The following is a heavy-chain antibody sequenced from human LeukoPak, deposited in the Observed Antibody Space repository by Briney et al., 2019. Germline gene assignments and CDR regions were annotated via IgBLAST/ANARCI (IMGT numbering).Heavy chain of an antibody. D-gene: IGHD3-10*01. CDR2: INPSGGST. J-gene: IGHJ4*02. V-gene: IGHV1-46*01. CDR3: ARDSPDGSGSSYFDY. Sequence: GASVKVSCKASGYTLTSYYMHWVRQAPGQGLEWMGIINPSGGSTSYAQKFQGRVTMTRDTSTSTVYMELSSLRSEDTAVYYCARDSPDGSGSSYFDYWGQGTLVTVSS. CDR1: GYTLTSYY.